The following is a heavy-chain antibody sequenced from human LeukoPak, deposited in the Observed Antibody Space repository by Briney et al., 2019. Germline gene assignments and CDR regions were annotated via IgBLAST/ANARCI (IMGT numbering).Heavy chain of an antibody. CDR1: GGTFSSYA. CDR3: ARAVGVAAATFDY. D-gene: IGHD6-13*01. J-gene: IGHJ4*02. V-gene: IGHV1-69*04. CDR2: IIPILGIA. Sequence: SVKVSCKASGGTFSSYAISWVRQAPGQGLEWMGRIIPILGIANYAQKFQGRVTITADKSTSTAHMELSSLRSEDTAVYYCARAVGVAAATFDYWGQGTLVTVSS.